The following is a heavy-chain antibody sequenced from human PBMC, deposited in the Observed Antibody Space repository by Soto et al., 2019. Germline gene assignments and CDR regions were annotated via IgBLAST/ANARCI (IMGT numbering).Heavy chain of an antibody. CDR1: GFTFNNAW. J-gene: IGHJ4*02. Sequence: EVQLVESGGGLVKPGGSLRLSCAASGFTFNNAWMSWVRQAPGKGLEWVGRIKSKSDGGTIDYTAPVRGRFTISRDDSTNTVYLQMNSLKTEDTAVYSCPAGSPFNYWGQGTPVIVSS. V-gene: IGHV3-15*01. CDR2: IKSKSDGGTI. CDR3: PAGSPFNY.